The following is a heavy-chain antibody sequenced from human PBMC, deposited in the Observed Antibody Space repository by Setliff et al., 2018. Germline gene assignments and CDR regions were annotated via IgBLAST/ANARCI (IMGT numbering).Heavy chain of an antibody. Sequence: KPSETLSLTCTVSGGSISSYYWSWIRQPAGKGLEWIGHIYIGGSANYNPALKSRVTMSIDTSKNQFSLKLNSVTAADMAVYYCASAQWRDPPGYYYMDVWAKGTTVTVSS. D-gene: IGHD6-19*01. V-gene: IGHV4-4*07. J-gene: IGHJ6*03. CDR1: GGSISSYY. CDR3: ASAQWRDPPGYYYMDV. CDR2: IYIGGSA.